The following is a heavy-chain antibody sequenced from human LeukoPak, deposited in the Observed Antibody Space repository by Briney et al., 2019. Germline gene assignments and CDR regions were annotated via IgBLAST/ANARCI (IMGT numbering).Heavy chain of an antibody. CDR1: GFTFSSYS. J-gene: IGHJ4*02. Sequence: GGSLRLSCAASGFTFSSYSMNWVRQAPGEGLEWVSSISSSSSYIYYADSVKGRFTISRDNAKNSLYLQMNSLRAEDTAVYYCARGGLRSTTGDYWGQGTLVTVSS. CDR3: ARGGLRSTTGDY. CDR2: ISSSSSYI. V-gene: IGHV3-21*01. D-gene: IGHD4-17*01.